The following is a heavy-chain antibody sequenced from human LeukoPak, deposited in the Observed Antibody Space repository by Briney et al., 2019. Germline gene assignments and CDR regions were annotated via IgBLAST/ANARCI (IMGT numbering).Heavy chain of an antibody. CDR3: AREGMTTTSFDY. CDR1: GYSFTNYD. V-gene: IGHV1-8*03. Sequence: ASVKVSCKASGYSFTNYDINWVRQATGQGLEWMGWMNPNSGNTGYAQKFQGRVTITRNTSISTAYMELSSLRFEDTAVYYCAREGMTTTSFDYWGQGTLVTVSS. CDR2: MNPNSGNT. J-gene: IGHJ4*02. D-gene: IGHD5-24*01.